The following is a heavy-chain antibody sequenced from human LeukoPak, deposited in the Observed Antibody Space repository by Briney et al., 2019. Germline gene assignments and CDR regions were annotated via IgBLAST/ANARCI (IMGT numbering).Heavy chain of an antibody. CDR3: ARGAWATRLGS. Sequence: SETLSLTCAVYGESLNSYYWGWVRQPPGEGPEWIGEIYESGTTEYNPSLKSRVTISMVPSKQQFSLSLSSVTAADTAVYYCARGAWATRLGSWGLGTPVIVSS. D-gene: IGHD2-15*01. CDR2: IYESGTT. J-gene: IGHJ4*02. V-gene: IGHV4-34*01. CDR1: GESLNSYY.